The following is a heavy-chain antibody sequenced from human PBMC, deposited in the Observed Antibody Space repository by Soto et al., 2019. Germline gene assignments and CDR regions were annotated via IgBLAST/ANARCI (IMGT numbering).Heavy chain of an antibody. V-gene: IGHV4-39*01. CDR2: MYYSGST. J-gene: IGHJ4*02. CDR3: TRHYGQEAFDY. CDR1: GGSISSSSYY. Sequence: PSETLSLTCTVSGGSISSSSYYWGWIRQPPGKGLEWIGSMYYSGSTYYNPSLKSRVTISVDTSKNQFSLKVSSVTAAATAVYYCTRHYGQEAFDYWGQGTLVTVSS. D-gene: IGHD3-10*01.